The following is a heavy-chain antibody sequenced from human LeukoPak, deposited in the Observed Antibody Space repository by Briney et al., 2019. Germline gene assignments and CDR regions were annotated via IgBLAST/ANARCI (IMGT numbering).Heavy chain of an antibody. CDR3: AKARGYGSRYFEY. CDR1: GGSISSSSYY. J-gene: IGHJ4*02. D-gene: IGHD3-10*01. Sequence: SETLSLTCTVSGGSISSSSYYWGWIRQPPGKGLEWIGVVHRTGNAYYNPSLKSRVTISIDTSKNQFSLNLTSVTAADTAVYSCAKARGYGSRYFEYWGQGILVPVSS. CDR2: VHRTGNA. V-gene: IGHV4-39*07.